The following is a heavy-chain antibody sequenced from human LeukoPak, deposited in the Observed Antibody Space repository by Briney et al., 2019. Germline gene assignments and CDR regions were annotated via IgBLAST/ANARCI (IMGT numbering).Heavy chain of an antibody. D-gene: IGHD1-14*01. J-gene: IGHJ5*02. V-gene: IGHV4-59*01. CDR1: GGSISSYY. Sequence: PSETLSLTCTVSGGSISSYYWSWIRQPPGKGLEWIGYIYYSGSTNYNPSLKSRVTISVDTSKNQFSLKLSSVTAADTAVYYCARRNRKNQFDPWGQGTLVTVSS. CDR2: IYYSGST. CDR3: ARRNRKNQFDP.